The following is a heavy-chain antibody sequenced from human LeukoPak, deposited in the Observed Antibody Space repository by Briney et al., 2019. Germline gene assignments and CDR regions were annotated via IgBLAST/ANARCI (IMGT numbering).Heavy chain of an antibody. CDR2: ISTDSGYT. Sequence: GGSLRLSCAASGFSFGDYYMSWIRQVPGKGLEWVSYISTDSGYTNYADSVKGRFTISRDDAKNSLYLQINSLRADDTAMYYCAREAGWDKFDYWGQGTLVTVSS. J-gene: IGHJ4*02. CDR3: AREAGWDKFDY. D-gene: IGHD6-19*01. CDR1: GFSFGDYY. V-gene: IGHV3-11*05.